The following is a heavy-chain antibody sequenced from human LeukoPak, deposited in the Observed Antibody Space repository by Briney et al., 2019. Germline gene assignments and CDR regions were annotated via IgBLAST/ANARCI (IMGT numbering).Heavy chain of an antibody. CDR2: VTSRRGT. CDR1: EFTLSTHG. J-gene: IGHJ4*01. V-gene: IGHV3-23*01. D-gene: IGHD6-19*01. CDR3: ATTRPYGTTWAGAFED. Sequence: GGSLRLSCAASEFTLSTHGLSWVRQAPGKRLEWVSTVTSRRGTHYTNSVQGRFITSRDNSENTFVLEMNSLRAEDTAVYYCATTRPYGTTWAGAFEDWGQGTPVTVSS.